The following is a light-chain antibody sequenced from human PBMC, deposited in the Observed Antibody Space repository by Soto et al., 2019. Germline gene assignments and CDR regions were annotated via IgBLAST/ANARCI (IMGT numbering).Light chain of an antibody. CDR3: KQALQTPFT. Sequence: DIVMTQSPLSLPVTPGEPASISCRSSQSLLHSNGYNYLDWYLQKPGQSPQLLIYLGSNRASGVPDRFSGSGSGTDFTLKISRVEAEDVGVYYCKQALQTPFTFGPGTKV. V-gene: IGKV2-28*01. J-gene: IGKJ3*01. CDR1: QSLLHSNGYNY. CDR2: LGS.